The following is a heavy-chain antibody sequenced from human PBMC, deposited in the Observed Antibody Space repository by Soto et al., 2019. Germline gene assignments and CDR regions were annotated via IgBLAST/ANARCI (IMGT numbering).Heavy chain of an antibody. J-gene: IGHJ4*02. CDR1: GFSLRGYS. Sequence: EVQLVESGGGFVQPGGSLRLSCAASGFSLRGYSMIWVRQAPGKGLEWVSYISGSGTTIYYADSVKGRFTISRDNAKNSVYLQMNSLGDEDTAVYYCVRGAGYGDYGGYWGQGTLVTVSS. CDR3: VRGAGYGDYGGY. CDR2: ISGSGTTI. V-gene: IGHV3-48*02. D-gene: IGHD4-17*01.